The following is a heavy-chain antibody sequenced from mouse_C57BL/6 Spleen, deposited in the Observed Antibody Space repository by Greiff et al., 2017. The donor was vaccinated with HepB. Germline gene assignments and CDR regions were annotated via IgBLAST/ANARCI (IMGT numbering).Heavy chain of an antibody. J-gene: IGHJ2*01. CDR2: IHPNSGST. D-gene: IGHD1-1*01. CDR1: GYTFTSYW. CDR3: ARSGSSYVTLGY. V-gene: IGHV1-64*01. Sequence: VQLQQSGAELVKPGASVKLSCKASGYTFTSYWMHWVKQRPGQGLEWIGMIHPNSGSTNYNEKFKSKATLTVDKSSSTAYMQLSSLTSEDSAVYYCARSGSSYVTLGYWGQGTTLTVSS.